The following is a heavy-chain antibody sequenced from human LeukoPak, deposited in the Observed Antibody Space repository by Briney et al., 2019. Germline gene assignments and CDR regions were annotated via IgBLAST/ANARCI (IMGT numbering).Heavy chain of an antibody. CDR1: GFTVSNNY. Sequence: PGGSLRLSCAVSGFTVSNNYISWVCQAPGKGLEWVSDFYTDGRTYCAHSVKGRFTIARDNSKNTFYLQMSSLRAEDTALYYCARYHYYDSSGIEKPFDIWGQGTMVTVSS. V-gene: IGHV3-53*01. CDR3: ARYHYYDSSGIEKPFDI. CDR2: FYTDGRT. J-gene: IGHJ3*02. D-gene: IGHD3-22*01.